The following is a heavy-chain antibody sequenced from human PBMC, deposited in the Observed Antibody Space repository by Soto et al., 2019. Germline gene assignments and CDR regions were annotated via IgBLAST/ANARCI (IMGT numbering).Heavy chain of an antibody. V-gene: IGHV1-69*13. CDR3: ASSKGGSSNNWFDP. J-gene: IGHJ5*02. CDR1: GGTFSSYA. D-gene: IGHD1-26*01. CDR2: IIPIFGTA. Sequence: GASVKVSCKASGGTFSSYAISWVRQAPGQGLEWMGGIIPIFGTANYAQKFQGRVTITADESTSTAYMELSSLRSEDTAVYYCASSKGGSSNNWFDPWGQGTLVTVSS.